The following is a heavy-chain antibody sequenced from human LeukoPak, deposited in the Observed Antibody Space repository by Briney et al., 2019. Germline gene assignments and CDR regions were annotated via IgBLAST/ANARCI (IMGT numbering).Heavy chain of an antibody. CDR3: ARDDLRIRGRYYYYGLDV. D-gene: IGHD3-10*01. CDR1: GYTFTSYG. J-gene: IGHJ6*02. Sequence: GASVKVSCKASGYTFTSYGISWVRQAPGQGLEWMGWITTYNGDTNNAQKFQGRVTMTTDTSTSTAYMELRSLRSDDTAVYYCARDDLRIRGRYYYYGLDVWGQGTTVTVSS. V-gene: IGHV1-18*01. CDR2: ITTYNGDT.